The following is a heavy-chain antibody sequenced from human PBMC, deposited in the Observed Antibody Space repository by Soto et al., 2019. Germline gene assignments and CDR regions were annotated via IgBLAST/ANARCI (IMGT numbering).Heavy chain of an antibody. CDR3: AKGPIVATIDDAFDI. J-gene: IGHJ3*02. CDR2: ISRNSGSI. V-gene: IGHV3-9*01. Sequence: SLRLSCAASGFTFDDYAMHWVRQAPGKGLEWVSGISRNSGSIGYADSVKGRFTISRDNAKNSLYLQMNSLRAEDTALYYCAKGPIVATIDDAFDIWGQGTMVTVSS. CDR1: GFTFDDYA. D-gene: IGHD5-12*01.